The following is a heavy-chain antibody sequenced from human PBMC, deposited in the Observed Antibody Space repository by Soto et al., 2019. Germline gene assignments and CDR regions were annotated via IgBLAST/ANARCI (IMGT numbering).Heavy chain of an antibody. J-gene: IGHJ3*02. V-gene: IGHV3-30-3*02. CDR1: GFTFSSYA. D-gene: IGHD3-22*01. CDR3: ANEAPYYYNSSGYRDAFDN. CDR2: ISYDGRHK. Sequence: GGSLRLSCAASGFTFSSYAMHCVRQAPGKGLEWVSVISYDGRHKYYADSVKGRFTISRANSKNTLYLPMNSLRAEDTAVYYGANEAPYYYNSSGYRDAFDNWGQGTRVTV.